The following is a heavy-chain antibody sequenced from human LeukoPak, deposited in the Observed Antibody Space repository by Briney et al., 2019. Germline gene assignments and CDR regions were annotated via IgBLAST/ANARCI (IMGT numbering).Heavy chain of an antibody. V-gene: IGHV4-61*02. CDR1: GGSISSGSLY. D-gene: IGHD1-1*01. Sequence: SETLSLTCTVSGGSISSGSLYWSWIRQPAGKGLEWIGRIYTSGRTDYNPPLKSRVTISVDTSKNQFFLKLSSVTAADTAVYYCARGSPLAGTDYWGQGTLVTVSS. J-gene: IGHJ4*02. CDR3: ARGSPLAGTDY. CDR2: IYTSGRT.